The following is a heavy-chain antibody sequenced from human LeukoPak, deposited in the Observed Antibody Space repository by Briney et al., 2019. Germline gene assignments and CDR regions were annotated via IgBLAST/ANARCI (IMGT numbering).Heavy chain of an antibody. CDR2: IWYDGSNK. J-gene: IGHJ6*02. CDR3: ARDPGDYDSSGYYRYYGMDV. D-gene: IGHD3-22*01. Sequence: GGSLRLSCAASGFTFSSYGMHWVRQAPGKGLEWVAVIWYDGSNKYYADSVKGRFTISRDNSKNTLYLQMNSLRAEDTAVYYCARDPGDYDSSGYYRYYGMDVWGQGTTVTASS. V-gene: IGHV3-33*01. CDR1: GFTFSSYG.